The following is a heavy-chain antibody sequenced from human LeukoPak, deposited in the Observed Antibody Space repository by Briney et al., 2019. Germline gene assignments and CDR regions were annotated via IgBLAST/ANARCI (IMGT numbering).Heavy chain of an antibody. J-gene: IGHJ2*01. CDR2: IYYSGST. Sequence: SETLSLTCTVSGGSISSYYWSWIRQPPGKGLEWIGYIYYSGSTNYNPSLKSRVTISVDTSKNQFSLKLSSVTAADTAVYYCARVWLSSGSYWYFDFWGRGTLVIVSS. CDR3: ARVWLSSGSYWYFDF. CDR1: GGSISSYY. D-gene: IGHD3-22*01. V-gene: IGHV4-59*01.